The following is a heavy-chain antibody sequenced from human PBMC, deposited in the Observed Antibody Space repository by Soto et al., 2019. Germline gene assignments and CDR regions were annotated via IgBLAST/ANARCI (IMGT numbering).Heavy chain of an antibody. J-gene: IGHJ6*02. CDR1: GFTVSSNY. Sequence: PGGSLRLSCAASGFTVSSNYMRWVRQAPGKGLEWVSVIYSGGSTYYADSVKGRFTISRDNSKNTLYLQMNSLRAEDTAVYYCARDSWIRYCSSTSCYLHYYGMDVWGQGTTVTVSS. CDR2: IYSGGST. V-gene: IGHV3-53*01. CDR3: ARDSWIRYCSSTSCYLHYYGMDV. D-gene: IGHD2-2*01.